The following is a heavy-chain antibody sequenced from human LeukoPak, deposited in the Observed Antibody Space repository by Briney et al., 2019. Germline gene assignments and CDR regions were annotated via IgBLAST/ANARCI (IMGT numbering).Heavy chain of an antibody. V-gene: IGHV3-30*03. CDR1: GFSFSGYG. Sequence: GGSLRLSCTVSGFSFSGYGIHWVRQAPGKGLEWVAVISYDGSNKFYADSVKGRFTISRDSSNYTLYLQMNSLRVEDTAVYYCARDSPPYDRGDRWGQGTLVTVSS. J-gene: IGHJ4*02. CDR2: ISYDGSNK. CDR3: ARDSPPYDRGDR. D-gene: IGHD5-12*01.